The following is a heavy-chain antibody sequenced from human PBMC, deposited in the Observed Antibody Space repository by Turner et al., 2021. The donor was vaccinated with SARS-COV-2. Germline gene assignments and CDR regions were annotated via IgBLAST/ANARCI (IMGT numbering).Heavy chain of an antibody. D-gene: IGHD2-2*01. V-gene: IGHV1-24*01. J-gene: IGHJ4*02. Sequence: VQLVQSGAEVKKPGASVKVSCKVSGYTLTELSRHWVRQAPGKGLEWMGGFDPEDGEKIYAQKFQGRVTMTEDTSTDTAYMEMSSLRSEDTAVYYGLGRDIVVVLVAISEVDYWGQGTLVTVSS. CDR1: GYTLTELS. CDR2: FDPEDGEK. CDR3: LGRDIVVVLVAISEVDY.